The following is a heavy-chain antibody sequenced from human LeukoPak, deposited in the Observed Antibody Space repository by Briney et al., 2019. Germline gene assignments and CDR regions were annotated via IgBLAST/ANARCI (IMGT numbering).Heavy chain of an antibody. CDR1: GFTFSSYG. CDR2: IWYDGSNK. D-gene: IGHD3-22*01. V-gene: IGHV3-33*01. Sequence: GGSLRLSCAASGFTFSSYGMHWVRQAPGKGLEWVAVIWYDGSNKYYVDSVKGRFTISRDNSKNTLYLQMNSLRAEDTAVYYCASTYYYDSSGPDAFDIWGQGTMVTVSS. CDR3: ASTYYYDSSGPDAFDI. J-gene: IGHJ3*02.